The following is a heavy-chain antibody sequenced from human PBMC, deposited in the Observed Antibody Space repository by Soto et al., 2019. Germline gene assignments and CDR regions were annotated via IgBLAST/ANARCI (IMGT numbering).Heavy chain of an antibody. CDR3: ARGTPYCTSTTCSPSYYYGMDV. CDR2: IKQDGSET. V-gene: IGHV3-7*05. J-gene: IGHJ6*02. Sequence: EVQLVESGGGLVRPGGSLRLSCAASGFIFSNYWMSWVRQAPGKGLEWVANIKQDGSETYYVDSVKGRFTISRDNAKNSPYLQMNSLIAEDTAVYYCARGTPYCTSTTCSPSYYYGMDVWGQGTTVTVSS. CDR1: GFIFSNYW. D-gene: IGHD2-2*01.